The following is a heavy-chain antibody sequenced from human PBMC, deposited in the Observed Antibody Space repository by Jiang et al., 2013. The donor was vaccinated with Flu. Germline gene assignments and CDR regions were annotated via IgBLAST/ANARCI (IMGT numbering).Heavy chain of an antibody. J-gene: IGHJ4*02. D-gene: IGHD4-17*01. CDR2: MNPNSGKA. Sequence: GAEVKKPGASVKVSCKASGYTFTSFNINWVRQAPGQGLEWMGWMNPNSGKAVYAERFQGRVTMTRDTSATTAYMEVSRLRSEDTAVYYCARDNGAYARWVAHWGQGTLVTVSS. V-gene: IGHV1-8*01. CDR1: GYTFTSFN. CDR3: ARDNGAYARWVAH.